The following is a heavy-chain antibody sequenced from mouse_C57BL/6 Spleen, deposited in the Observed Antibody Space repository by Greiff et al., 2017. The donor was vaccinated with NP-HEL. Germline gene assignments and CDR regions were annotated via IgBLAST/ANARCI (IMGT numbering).Heavy chain of an antibody. Sequence: VQLQQPGAELVKPGASVKLSCKASGYTFTSYWMHWVKQRPGRGLEWIGRIDPNSGGTKYNEKLKSKATLTVDKPSSTAYMQLSSLTSEDSAVYYCASQIYYDYDVLYFDYWGQGTTLTVSS. CDR3: ASQIYYDYDVLYFDY. J-gene: IGHJ2*01. CDR2: IDPNSGGT. D-gene: IGHD2-4*01. CDR1: GYTFTSYW. V-gene: IGHV1-72*01.